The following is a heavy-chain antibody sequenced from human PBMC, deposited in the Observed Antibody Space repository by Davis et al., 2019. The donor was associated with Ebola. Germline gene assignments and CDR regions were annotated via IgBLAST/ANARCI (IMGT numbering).Heavy chain of an antibody. V-gene: IGHV1-69*13. CDR1: GGTFSSYA. D-gene: IGHD3-10*01. J-gene: IGHJ6*04. CDR3: ARVGYGSGSYYLYSYYYGMDV. Sequence: SVKVSCKASGGTFSSYAISWVRQAPGQGLEWMGGIIPIFGTANYAQKFQGRVTITADESTSTAYMELSSLRSEDTAVYYWARVGYGSGSYYLYSYYYGMDVWGKGTTVTVSS. CDR2: IIPIFGTA.